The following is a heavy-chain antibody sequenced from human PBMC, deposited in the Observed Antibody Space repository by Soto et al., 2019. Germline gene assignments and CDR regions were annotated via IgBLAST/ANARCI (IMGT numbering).Heavy chain of an antibody. J-gene: IGHJ6*02. CDR3: ARHNYYANHYNYAMDV. CDR1: GGSISSTTW. Sequence: QMQLQESGPGLVKPSGTLSLTCAVSGGSISSTTWWTWVRQLPGGGLEWIGEILYDGSTYSNPSLKSRVTMSVDDSKNQFSLKLTSLTAADTAIYYCARHNYYANHYNYAMDVWGPGITVTVSS. D-gene: IGHD3-10*01. CDR2: ILYDGST. V-gene: IGHV4-4*02.